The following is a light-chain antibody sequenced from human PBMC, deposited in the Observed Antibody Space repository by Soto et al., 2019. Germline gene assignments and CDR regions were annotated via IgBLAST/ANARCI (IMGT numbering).Light chain of an antibody. CDR1: QSVLYNSNNKNY. CDR3: QQYYSIPYT. J-gene: IGKJ2*01. CDR2: WAS. V-gene: IGKV4-1*01. Sequence: DIVMTQSPDSLAVSLGERAAINCKSSQSVLYNSNNKNYLAWYQQRPGQPPKLLIYWASTRESGVPDRFSGSGYGTDFTLTISSLQAEDVAVYYCQQYYSIPYTFGQGTKLEI.